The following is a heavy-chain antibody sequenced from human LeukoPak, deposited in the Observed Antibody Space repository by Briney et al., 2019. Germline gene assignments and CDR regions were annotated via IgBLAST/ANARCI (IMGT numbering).Heavy chain of an antibody. D-gene: IGHD5-18*01. CDR3: ARDSSYGTYYFDY. Sequence: SETLSLTCTVSGGSTNYYYWSWIRQPPGKGLEWIGYIDYSGRTKYNPSLKSRVTISVDTSKNEFSLNLSSVTAADTAVYYCARDSSYGTYYFDYWGQGTLVTVSS. CDR2: IDYSGRT. V-gene: IGHV4-59*01. J-gene: IGHJ4*02. CDR1: GGSTNYYY.